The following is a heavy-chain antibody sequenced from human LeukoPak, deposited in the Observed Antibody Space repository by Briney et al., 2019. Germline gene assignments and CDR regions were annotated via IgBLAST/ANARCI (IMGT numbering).Heavy chain of an antibody. CDR1: GFTFTSSA. D-gene: IGHD3-10*01. CDR3: ARNVGSGFDI. V-gene: IGHV1-58*02. CDR2: IVVGSGNT. J-gene: IGHJ3*02. Sequence: ASVKVSCKASGFTFTSSAMQWVRQARGQRLEWIEWIVVGSGNTNYAQKFQGRVTMTSDTSTSTVYMELSSLRSEDMAVYYCARNVGSGFDIWGQGTVVTVSS.